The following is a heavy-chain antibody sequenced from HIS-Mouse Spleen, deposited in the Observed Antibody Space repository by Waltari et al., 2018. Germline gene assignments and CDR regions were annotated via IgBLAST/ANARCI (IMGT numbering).Heavy chain of an antibody. Sequence: EVQLVESGGGLVQPGGSLSLVWAGSAFTCRSHWMPLVLEAPGKGLVWVSRINSDGSSTSYADSVKGRFTISRDNAKNTLYLQMNSLRAEDTAVYYCAREHSSSSDAFDIWGQGTMVTVSS. CDR3: AREHSSSSDAFDI. V-gene: IGHV3-74*01. CDR1: AFTCRSHW. CDR2: INSDGSST. J-gene: IGHJ3*02. D-gene: IGHD6-6*01.